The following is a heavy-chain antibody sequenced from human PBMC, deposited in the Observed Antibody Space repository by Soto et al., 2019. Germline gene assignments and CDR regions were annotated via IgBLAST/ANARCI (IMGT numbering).Heavy chain of an antibody. J-gene: IGHJ6*02. CDR1: GYTFTNYA. CDR3: AREYVGRTAYYYYGMDV. Sequence: ASVKVSCKASGYTFTNYAMHWVRQAPGQRLEWMGWINAGNGNAKYSQKFQGRVTITRDTSASTDYMELSSLRSEDTAVYYCAREYVGRTAYYYYGMDVWGQGTTVTVSS. D-gene: IGHD2-8*02. CDR2: INAGNGNA. V-gene: IGHV1-3*01.